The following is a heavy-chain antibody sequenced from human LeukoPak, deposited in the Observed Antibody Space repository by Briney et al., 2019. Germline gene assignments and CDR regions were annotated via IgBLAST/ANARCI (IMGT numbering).Heavy chain of an antibody. CDR3: ARSWRSFGHGGYYAFDI. J-gene: IGHJ3*02. D-gene: IGHD3-22*01. CDR1: GFNFKFSNYA. Sequence: GGSLRLSCAASGFNFKFSNYAMSWVRQAPGRGLEWVSSIAASTNYADSVRGRFTLSRDNSKNTLYLQMNSLTAEDSAVYFCARSWRSFGHGGYYAFDIWGPGTMVTVSS. V-gene: IGHV3-23*01. CDR2: IAAST.